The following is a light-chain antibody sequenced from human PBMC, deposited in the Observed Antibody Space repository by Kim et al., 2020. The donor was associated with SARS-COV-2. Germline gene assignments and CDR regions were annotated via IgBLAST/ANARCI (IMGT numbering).Light chain of an antibody. Sequence: VTPGQTATITCSGDKLGDKYACWYQQKPGQSPVLVIYQDSKRPSGIPERFSGSNSGNTATLTISGTQAMDEADYYCQAWDSSTNVFGTGTKVTVL. CDR3: QAWDSSTNV. CDR2: QDS. CDR1: KLGDKY. V-gene: IGLV3-1*01. J-gene: IGLJ1*01.